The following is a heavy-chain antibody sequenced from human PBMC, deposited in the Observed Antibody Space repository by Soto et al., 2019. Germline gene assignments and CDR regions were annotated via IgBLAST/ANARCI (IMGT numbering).Heavy chain of an antibody. Sequence: GGSLRLSCAASGFSFSKYSMYWVRQAPGKGPIWMSRINIDGSDRMYADSVRGRFTISRDNAMNTLYLQMNSLRPEDTAAYYCARGGGGLDVWGPGTTVTVSS. D-gene: IGHD3-10*01. CDR3: ARGGGGLDV. J-gene: IGHJ6*02. V-gene: IGHV3-74*03. CDR2: INIDGSDR. CDR1: GFSFSKYS.